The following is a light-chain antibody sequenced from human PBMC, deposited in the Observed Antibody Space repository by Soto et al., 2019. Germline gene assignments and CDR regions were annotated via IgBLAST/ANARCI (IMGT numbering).Light chain of an antibody. CDR1: QSVNTY. CDR3: QQRSNWPPFT. CDR2: NAS. V-gene: IGKV3-11*01. J-gene: IGKJ4*01. Sequence: IVVTQSPATLSLSPGERATLSCRTSQSVNTYLAWYQQKPGQAPRLLIYNASNRATRIPARFTGSGSGTDFTLTISILEPEDFAVYYCQQRSNWPPFTFGGGNKVEI.